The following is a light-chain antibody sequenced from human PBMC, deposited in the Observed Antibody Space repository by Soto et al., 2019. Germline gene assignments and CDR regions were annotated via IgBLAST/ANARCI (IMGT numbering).Light chain of an antibody. CDR3: SSYSSSSLYV. Sequence: QSALTQPASVSGSPGQSLTISCTGTSSDVGGYNYVSWYQHHPGKAPKLMIYDVNNRPSGVSNRFFGSKSGNTASLTISGLQDEDEADYYCSSYSSSSLYVFGTATKVTVL. CDR2: DVN. J-gene: IGLJ1*01. V-gene: IGLV2-14*03. CDR1: SSDVGGYNY.